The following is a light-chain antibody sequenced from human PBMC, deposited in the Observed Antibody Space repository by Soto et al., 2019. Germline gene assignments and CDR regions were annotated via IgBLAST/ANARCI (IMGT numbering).Light chain of an antibody. J-gene: IGKJ1*01. CDR1: QSISSW. CDR2: KAS. Sequence: DIQMTQSPSTLSASVGDRVTITCRASQSISSWLAWYQQKPGKAPKLLIYKASSLESGVPSRFSGSGSGTEFTLTISSLQPDDFAVYYCQQRSNWTFGQGTKVEIK. V-gene: IGKV1-5*03. CDR3: QQRSNWT.